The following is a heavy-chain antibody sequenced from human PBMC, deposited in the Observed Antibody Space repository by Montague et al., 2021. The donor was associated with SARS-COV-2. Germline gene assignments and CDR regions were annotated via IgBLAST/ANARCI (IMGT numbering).Heavy chain of an antibody. V-gene: IGHV3-21*01. J-gene: IGHJ6*03. CDR3: ARDPALYYYYMDV. CDR2: ISSSSSYI. Sequence: SLRLSFAASGFTFSSYSMNWVRQAPGKGLEWVSSISSSSSYIYYADSVKGRFTISRDNAKNSLYLQMNSLRAEDTAVYYCARDPALYYYYMDVWGKGTTVTVSS. CDR1: GFTFSSYS.